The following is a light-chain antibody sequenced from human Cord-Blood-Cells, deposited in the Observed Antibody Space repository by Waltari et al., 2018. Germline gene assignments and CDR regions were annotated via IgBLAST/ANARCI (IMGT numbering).Light chain of an antibody. CDR1: ALPKTY. CDR3: LSADSSGTWV. J-gene: IGLJ3*02. Sequence: SYELTQPPSVSVSLGQMARITCSGQALPKTYAYWYQQKPGQFPVLVIYKDSERPSGIPERFSGSSSGTIVTLTISGVQAEDEADYCCLSADSSGTWVFGGGTKLTVL. V-gene: IGLV3-16*01. CDR2: KDS.